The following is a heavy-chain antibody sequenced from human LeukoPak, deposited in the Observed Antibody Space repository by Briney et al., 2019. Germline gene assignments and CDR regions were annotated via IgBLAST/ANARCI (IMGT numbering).Heavy chain of an antibody. Sequence: ASVKVSCKTSGYSFATYGISWVRQAPGQGLEWMGWISGYNGDKNHVQKLQGRVTMTTDTSTSTTYLELRSLTSDDTAMYYCARDERARGGNSGYFDYWGQGTLITVSS. CDR2: ISGYNGDK. CDR3: ARDERARGGNSGYFDY. V-gene: IGHV1-18*01. CDR1: GYSFATYG. J-gene: IGHJ4*02. D-gene: IGHD4-23*01.